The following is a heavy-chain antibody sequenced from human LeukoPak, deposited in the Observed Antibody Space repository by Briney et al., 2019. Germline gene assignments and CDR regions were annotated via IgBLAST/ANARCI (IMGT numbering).Heavy chain of an antibody. V-gene: IGHV4-4*07. CDR3: ARDGALYCSSTSCDAFDI. CDR1: GGSISSYY. D-gene: IGHD2-2*01. J-gene: IGHJ3*02. Sequence: SETLSLTCTVSGGSISSYYWSWIRQPARKGLEWIGRIYTSGSTNYNPSLKSRVTMSVDTSKNQFSLKLSSVTAADTAVYYCARDGALYCSSTSCDAFDIWGQGTMVTVSS. CDR2: IYTSGST.